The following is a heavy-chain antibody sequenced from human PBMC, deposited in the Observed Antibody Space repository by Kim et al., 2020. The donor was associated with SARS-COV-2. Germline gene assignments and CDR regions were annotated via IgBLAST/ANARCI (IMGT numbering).Heavy chain of an antibody. Sequence: GGSLRLSCAASGFTFSSYAMHWVRQAPGKGLEWVAVISYDGSNKYYADSVKGRFTISRDNSKNTLYLQMNSLRAEDTAVYYCARDVLRRGGDDAFDIWG. D-gene: IGHD2-8*01. J-gene: IGHJ3*02. V-gene: IGHV3-30*04. CDR2: ISYDGSNK. CDR1: GFTFSSYA. CDR3: ARDVLRRGGDDAFDI.